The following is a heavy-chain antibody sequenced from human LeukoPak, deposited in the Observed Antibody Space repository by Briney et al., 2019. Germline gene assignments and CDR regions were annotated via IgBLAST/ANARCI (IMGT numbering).Heavy chain of an antibody. D-gene: IGHD6-19*01. J-gene: IGHJ6*03. Sequence: PGGSLRLSCAASGFTFDDYVMHWVRQAPGKGLEWVSSISWNSGRIVYADSVKGRFTISRDNAKNSLYLQMNSLRAEDTALYYCAKEGWHGDYYYYYMDVWGKGTTVTVSS. CDR2: ISWNSGRI. V-gene: IGHV3-9*01. CDR1: GFTFDDYV. CDR3: AKEGWHGDYYYYYMDV.